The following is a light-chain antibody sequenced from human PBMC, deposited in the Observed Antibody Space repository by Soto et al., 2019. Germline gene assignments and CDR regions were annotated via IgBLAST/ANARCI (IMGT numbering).Light chain of an antibody. CDR2: EVS. CDR3: GSWDSSLNGLV. CDR1: SSDVGGYNY. Sequence: QSVLTQPASVSGSPGQSITISCTGTSSDVGGYNYVSWYQQHPGKAPKLMIYEVSNRPSGVSNRFSGSKSGNTASLTISGLQAEDEADYYCGSWDSSLNGLVFGGGTKVTVL. V-gene: IGLV2-14*01. J-gene: IGLJ3*02.